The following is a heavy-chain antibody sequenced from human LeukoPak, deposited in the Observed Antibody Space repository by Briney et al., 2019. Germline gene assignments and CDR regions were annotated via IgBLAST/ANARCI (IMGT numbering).Heavy chain of an antibody. Sequence: ASVKVSCKASGYTFTSYGISWVRQAPGQGLEWMGWISAYNGNTTYAQKLQGRVTMTTDTSTSTAYMELRSLRSDDTAVYYCASVFSEGYYFDYWGQGTLVTVSS. D-gene: IGHD1-26*01. V-gene: IGHV1-18*01. CDR1: GYTFTSYG. CDR2: ISAYNGNT. CDR3: ASVFSEGYYFDY. J-gene: IGHJ4*02.